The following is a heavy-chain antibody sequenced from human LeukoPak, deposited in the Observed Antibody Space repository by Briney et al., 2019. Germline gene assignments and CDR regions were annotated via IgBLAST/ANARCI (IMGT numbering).Heavy chain of an antibody. D-gene: IGHD3-22*01. J-gene: IGHJ4*02. CDR1: GGSISSYY. Sequence: SETLSLTCTVSGGSISSYYWSWIRQPPGKGLEWIGYIYYSGSTNYNPSLKSRVTISVDTPKNQFSLKLSSVTAADTAVYYCASAYYDSSGHYYFDYWGQGTLVTVSS. CDR3: ASAYYDSSGHYYFDY. CDR2: IYYSGST. V-gene: IGHV4-59*01.